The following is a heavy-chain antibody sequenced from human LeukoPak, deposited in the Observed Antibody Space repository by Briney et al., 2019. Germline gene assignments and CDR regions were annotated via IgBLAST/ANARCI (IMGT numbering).Heavy chain of an antibody. V-gene: IGHV5-51*01. J-gene: IGHJ4*02. CDR2: IYPGDSNP. CDR1: GYSFTSYW. CDR3: ARHDSTVTSFDF. D-gene: IGHD4-17*01. Sequence: GESLKISCKGSGYSFTSYWVAWVRQMPGKGLEWMGTIYPGDSNPRYSPSFQGQVTISADKSITTAYLQWSSLKASDTAMYYCARHDSTVTSFDFWGQGTLVTVSS.